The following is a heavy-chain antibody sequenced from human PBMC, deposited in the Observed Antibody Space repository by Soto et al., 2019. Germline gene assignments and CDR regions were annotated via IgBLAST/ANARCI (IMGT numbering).Heavy chain of an antibody. D-gene: IGHD4-17*01. CDR3: ARRLHYGDYIDGEFGY. J-gene: IGHJ4*02. V-gene: IGHV4-39*01. CDR1: GGSISSSSYY. CDR2: IYYSGST. Sequence: SETLSLTCTVSGGSISSSSYYWGWIRQPPGKGLERIGSIYYSGSTYYNPSLKSRVTISVDTSKNQFSLKLSSVTAADTAVYYCARRLHYGDYIDGEFGYWGQGTLVTVSS.